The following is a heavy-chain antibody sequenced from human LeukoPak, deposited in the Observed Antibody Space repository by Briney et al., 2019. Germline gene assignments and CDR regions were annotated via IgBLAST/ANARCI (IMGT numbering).Heavy chain of an antibody. V-gene: IGHV4-4*02. CDR3: ARGGSYHGSGSFYNDY. CDR1: GGSVASTNW. D-gene: IGHD3-10*01. Sequence: SETQSLTCGVSGGSVASTNWWTWVRQPPGKGLEWIGEVHLDGRTNYNPSLKSRVTMSVDTSKNQFSLKLSSVTAADTAVYYWARGGSYHGSGSFYNDYWGQGTLVTVSS. J-gene: IGHJ4*02. CDR2: VHLDGRT.